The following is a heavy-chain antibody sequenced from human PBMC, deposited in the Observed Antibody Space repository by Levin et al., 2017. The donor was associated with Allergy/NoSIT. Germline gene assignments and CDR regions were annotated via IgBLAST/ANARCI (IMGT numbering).Heavy chain of an antibody. D-gene: IGHD2-2*01. CDR3: ARDGWVWCSSTSCSNPTYYFDY. CDR1: GFTFSSNA. Sequence: GGSLRLSCAASGFTFSSNAMNWVRQAPGKGLEWVAFIPANGTNKNYADSVKGRFTISRDNSKNTLYLQMNSLRAGDTAVYYWARDGWVWCSSTSCSNPTYYFDYWGQGTLVTVSS. V-gene: IGHV3-30*02. J-gene: IGHJ4*02. CDR2: IPANGTNK.